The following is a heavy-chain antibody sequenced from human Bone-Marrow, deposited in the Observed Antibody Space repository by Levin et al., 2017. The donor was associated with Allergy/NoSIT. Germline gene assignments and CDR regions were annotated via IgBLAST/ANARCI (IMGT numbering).Heavy chain of an antibody. V-gene: IGHV3-23*01. CDR2: FRDTHYT. CDR1: GFTFSNYA. Sequence: GGSLRLSCAASGFTFSNYAMSLVRQAPGKGLEWVAGFRDTHYTNYADSVTGRFSISRDNSRNMFYLQMNSLRAEDTAVYFCARFARPAGVYDSSDSYDIWGPGTMVTVSS. J-gene: IGHJ3*02. D-gene: IGHD5/OR15-5a*01. CDR3: ARFARPAGVYDSSDSYDI.